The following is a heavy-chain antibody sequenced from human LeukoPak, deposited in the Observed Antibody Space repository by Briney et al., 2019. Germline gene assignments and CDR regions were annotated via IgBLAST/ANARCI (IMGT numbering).Heavy chain of an antibody. CDR3: ARDPLGTAIYAGVDY. D-gene: IGHD5-18*01. CDR1: GFTISSYE. Sequence: GGSLRLSCAASGFTISSYEMNWVRQAPGEGLEWVSYISSSGSTIYYADSVKGRFTISRDNAKNSLYLQMNSLRAEDTAVYYCARDPLGTAIYAGVDYWGQGTLVTVSS. CDR2: ISSSGSTI. V-gene: IGHV3-48*03. J-gene: IGHJ4*02.